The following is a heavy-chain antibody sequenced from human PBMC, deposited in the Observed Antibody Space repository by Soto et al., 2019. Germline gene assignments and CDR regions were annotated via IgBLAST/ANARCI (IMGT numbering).Heavy chain of an antibody. CDR1: GFTFSSYS. D-gene: IGHD2-15*01. Sequence: GGSLRLSCAASGFTFSSYSMNWVRQAPGKGLEWVSFIDLSSTMTDYRESVKGRFTLSKDKSMKTVYLQMNSLRVEDAAVYYCTKDRVSDGIYSFDYWGQGALVTVSS. V-gene: IGHV3-23*05. CDR3: TKDRVSDGIYSFDY. J-gene: IGHJ4*02. CDR2: IDLSSTMT.